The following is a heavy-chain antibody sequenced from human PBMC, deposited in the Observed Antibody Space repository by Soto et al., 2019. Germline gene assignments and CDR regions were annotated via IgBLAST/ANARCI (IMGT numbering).Heavy chain of an antibody. D-gene: IGHD2-2*01. CDR3: ARSQGSSTSLEIYYYYYYGMDV. J-gene: IGHJ6*02. CDR1: GGTFGSYA. CDR2: IIPIPGTA. Sequence: QVQLVQSGAEVKKPGSSVKVSCKASGGTFGSYAISWVRQAPGQGLEWMGGIIPIPGTANYAQKFQGRVTIAAEESTSTADMELSSLRSEDTAVYYCARSQGSSTSLEIYYYYYYGMDVCGLGTKVTVSS. V-gene: IGHV1-69*01.